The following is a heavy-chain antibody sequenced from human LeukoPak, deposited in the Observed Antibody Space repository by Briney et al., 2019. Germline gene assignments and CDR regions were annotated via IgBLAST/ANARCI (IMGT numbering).Heavy chain of an antibody. CDR3: ARGASRSFDI. CDR1: GYTFTSYD. D-gene: IGHD6-6*01. V-gene: IGHV1-8*03. J-gene: IGHJ4*02. Sequence: GPSVKVSCKASGYTFTSYDINWVRQAPRQGLEWMGWMNPNSGNTGYALKCQGRVTITRHTSLSTAYMELSSLRSEDTAVYYCARGASRSFDIWGQGTLVTVSS. CDR2: MNPNSGNT.